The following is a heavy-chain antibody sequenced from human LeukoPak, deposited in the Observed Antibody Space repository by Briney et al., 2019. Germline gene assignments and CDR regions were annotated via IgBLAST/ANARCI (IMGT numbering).Heavy chain of an antibody. J-gene: IGHJ4*02. D-gene: IGHD6-13*01. CDR2: FYHSGGT. V-gene: IGHV4-4*02. Sequence: LETLSLTCAVSGGSISGSNWWSWFRQPPGKGLEWSGEFYHSGGTNYNPSLKRRVTISVDKSKNQFSLNLSSVTAADTDVYYCASRKGIAAAGTGGFDYWGQGTLVTVS. CDR1: GGSISGSNW. CDR3: ASRKGIAAAGTGGFDY.